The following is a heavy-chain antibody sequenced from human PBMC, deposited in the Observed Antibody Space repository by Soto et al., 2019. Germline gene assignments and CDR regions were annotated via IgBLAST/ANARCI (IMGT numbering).Heavy chain of an antibody. CDR2: ISWNSGSI. Sequence: EVQLVESGGGLVQPGRSLRLSCAASGFTFDDYAMHWVRQAPGKGLEWVSGISWNSGSIGYADSVKGRFTISRDNAKNSLYLQMNSLRAEDTALYYCAKDMGYGDYPDAFDIWGQGTMVTVSS. D-gene: IGHD4-17*01. CDR3: AKDMGYGDYPDAFDI. J-gene: IGHJ3*02. V-gene: IGHV3-9*01. CDR1: GFTFDDYA.